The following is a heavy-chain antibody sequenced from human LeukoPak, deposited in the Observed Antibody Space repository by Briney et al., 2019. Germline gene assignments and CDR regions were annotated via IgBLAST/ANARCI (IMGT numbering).Heavy chain of an antibody. Sequence: GGSLRLSCAASGFTFSNYWISWVRQAPGKGLEWVANIKQDGSEKYYVDSVKGRFTISRDNAKNSLYLQMNSLRAEDTAVYYCARPGQLARHYFDYWGQGTLVTVSS. CDR2: IKQDGSEK. CDR3: ARPGQLARHYFDY. D-gene: IGHD6-13*01. J-gene: IGHJ4*02. CDR1: GFTFSNYW. V-gene: IGHV3-7*01.